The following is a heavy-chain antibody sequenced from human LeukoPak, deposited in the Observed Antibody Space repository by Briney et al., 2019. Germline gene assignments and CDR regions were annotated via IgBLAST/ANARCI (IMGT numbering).Heavy chain of an antibody. V-gene: IGHV1-18*01. Sequence: GASVTVSCKASGYSFPSYGISWVRQAPGQGPEWMGWISPYNDNTNYAQKLQGGATLTTDTSTSTAYMELRSLRSDDTAVYYCARHFYGSGTYYHFDYWGQGTLVTVSS. J-gene: IGHJ4*02. CDR2: ISPYNDNT. CDR3: ARHFYGSGTYYHFDY. D-gene: IGHD3-10*01. CDR1: GYSFPSYG.